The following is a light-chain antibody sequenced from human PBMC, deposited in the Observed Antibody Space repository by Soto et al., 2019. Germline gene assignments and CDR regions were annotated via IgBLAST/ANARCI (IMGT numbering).Light chain of an antibody. V-gene: IGLV2-11*01. CDR3: CSYAGSFYV. Sequence: QSALTQPRSVSGSHGQSVTISCTGTSSDVGGYNYVSWYQQHPGKAPKLMIYDVSERPSGVPDRFSSSKSGNTASLTISGLQAEDEADYYSCSYAGSFYVFGTGTKLTVL. CDR1: SSDVGGYNY. J-gene: IGLJ1*01. CDR2: DVS.